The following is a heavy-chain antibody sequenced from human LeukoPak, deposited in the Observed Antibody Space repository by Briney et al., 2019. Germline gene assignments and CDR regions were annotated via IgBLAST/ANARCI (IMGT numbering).Heavy chain of an antibody. V-gene: IGHV3-30*02. Sequence: GGSLRLSCAASGFTFSNYSMHWVRQAPGKGLEGGAFIRYDGNNKYYADFVKGRFTISRDNSKNTLYLQMNSLRAEDTAVYYCAKEQYSSSWFFVYWGQGTLVSVSS. J-gene: IGHJ4*02. CDR2: IRYDGNNK. CDR3: AKEQYSSSWFFVY. CDR1: GFTFSNYS. D-gene: IGHD6-13*01.